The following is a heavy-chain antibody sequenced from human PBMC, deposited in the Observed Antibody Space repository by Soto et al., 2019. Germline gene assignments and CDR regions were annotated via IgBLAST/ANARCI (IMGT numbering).Heavy chain of an antibody. CDR3: ASIAAAAAFDY. CDR2: IIPMFDTT. D-gene: IGHD6-13*01. Sequence: ASVKVSCKASGGSFSNYAVNWVRQAPGQGLEWMGGIIPMFDTTNNAQKFQGRVTITADESTSTAYMELSSLRSEDTAVYYCASIAAAAAFDYWGQGTPVTVSS. V-gene: IGHV1-69*13. J-gene: IGHJ4*02. CDR1: GGSFSNYA.